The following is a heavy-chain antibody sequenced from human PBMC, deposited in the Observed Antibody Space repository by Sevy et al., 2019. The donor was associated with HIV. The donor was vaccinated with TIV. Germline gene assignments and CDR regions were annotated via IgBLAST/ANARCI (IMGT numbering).Heavy chain of an antibody. J-gene: IGHJ3*02. V-gene: IGHV1-2*06. Sequence: ASVKVSCKASGYTFTDYRIHWVRQAPRQGPEWMGRINPNSGDTNYAQKFQGRVILTRDTSISTAYMELSRLRSDDTAVYYCATSPSTVVTPGYDAFDIWGQGTMVTVSS. CDR1: GYTFTDYR. CDR3: ATSPSTVVTPGYDAFDI. CDR2: INPNSGDT. D-gene: IGHD4-17*01.